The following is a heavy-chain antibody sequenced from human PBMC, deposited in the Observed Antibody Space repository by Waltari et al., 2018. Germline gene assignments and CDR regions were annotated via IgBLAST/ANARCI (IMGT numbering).Heavy chain of an antibody. Sequence: QVQLQQWGAGLLKPSETLSLTCAVYGGSFSGYYWSWIRQPPGKGLEWIGEINHSGSTNYNPSLKGRVTISVDTSKNQFSLKLSSVTAADTAVYYCARYMVVVVAATQNWFDPWGQGTLVTVSS. V-gene: IGHV4-34*01. D-gene: IGHD2-15*01. CDR2: INHSGST. J-gene: IGHJ5*02. CDR1: GGSFSGYY. CDR3: ARYMVVVVAATQNWFDP.